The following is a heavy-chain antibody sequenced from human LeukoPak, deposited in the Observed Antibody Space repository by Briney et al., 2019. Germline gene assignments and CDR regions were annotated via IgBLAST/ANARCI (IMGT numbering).Heavy chain of an antibody. J-gene: IGHJ4*02. CDR2: ISDSGGRT. CDR3: AKADYGDNYDY. V-gene: IGHV3-23*01. D-gene: IGHD4-17*01. CDR1: GFTFSDYV. Sequence: GGSLSLSCAASGFTFSDYVMGWVRQAPGKGLEWVSGISDSGGRTYYADSVKGRFTISRDNSKNTLYLQMNSLRADDTAVYYCAKADYGDNYDYWGQGTLVSVSS.